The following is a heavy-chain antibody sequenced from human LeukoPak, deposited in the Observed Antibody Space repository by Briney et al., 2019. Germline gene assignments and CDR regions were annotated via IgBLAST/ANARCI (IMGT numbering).Heavy chain of an antibody. D-gene: IGHD3-10*01. V-gene: IGHV3-43D*03. CDR3: AKDTTMVRGALDV. J-gene: IGHJ6*04. CDR1: GFTFDDYA. Sequence: GGSLRLSCAASGFTFDDYAMHWVRQAPGKGLEWVSLISWDGGSTYYADSVKGRFTISRDNSKNSLYLQMNSLRAGDTALYYCAKDTTMVRGALDVWGKGTTVTVSS. CDR2: ISWDGGST.